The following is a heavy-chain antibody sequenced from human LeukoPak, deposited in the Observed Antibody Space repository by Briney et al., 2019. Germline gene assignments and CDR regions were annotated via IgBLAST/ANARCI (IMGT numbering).Heavy chain of an antibody. D-gene: IGHD6-13*01. CDR2: IYSGGST. CDR3: ARYIHGQQPGVDY. J-gene: IGHJ4*02. CDR1: GVTVSSSY. Sequence: GGSLRLSCAASGVTVSSSYMSWVRQAPGKGLEWVSVIYSGGSTYYVDSVKGRFTTSRDNSKNTLYLQMNSLRAEDTAVYYCARYIHGQQPGVDYWGQGTLVTVSS. V-gene: IGHV3-66*01.